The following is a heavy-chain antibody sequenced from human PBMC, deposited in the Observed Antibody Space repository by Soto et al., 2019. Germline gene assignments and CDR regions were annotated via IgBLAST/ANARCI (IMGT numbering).Heavy chain of an antibody. CDR2: ISGSGNYR. CDR3: ARSFSGYFDF. D-gene: IGHD3-22*01. V-gene: IGHV3-11*06. CDR1: RFTFNDYY. Sequence: SLRLSCTASRFTFNDYYMGWIRQAPGKGLEWVSYISGSGNYRNYTDSVKDRFSISRDNAKNSLYLHMNSLRAEDTALYYCARSFSGYFDFWGQGTLVTVSS. J-gene: IGHJ4*02.